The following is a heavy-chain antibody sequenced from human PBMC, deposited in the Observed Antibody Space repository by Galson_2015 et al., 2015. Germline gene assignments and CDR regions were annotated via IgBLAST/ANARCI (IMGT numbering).Heavy chain of an antibody. CDR2: ISSSGDRT. J-gene: IGHJ4*02. Sequence: SLRLSCASSGFTFSNYAMSWVRQAPGKGLEWVSDISSSGDRTNHADSVKGRFTISRDNSKNTLYLQMNSLRAEDTAVYYCAKVGYYYGSGSYSPWDYWGQGTLVTVSS. D-gene: IGHD3-10*01. V-gene: IGHV3-23*01. CDR3: AKVGYYYGSGSYSPWDY. CDR1: GFTFSNYA.